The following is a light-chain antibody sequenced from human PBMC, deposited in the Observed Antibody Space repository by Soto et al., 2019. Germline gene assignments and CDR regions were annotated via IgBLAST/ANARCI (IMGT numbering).Light chain of an antibody. CDR3: QQYINYFRT. V-gene: IGKV1-5*03. CDR2: KTS. Sequence: DILMTQSPSTLSASVGDRVTITCRASQSIGVWLAWYQQKPGTAPKLLIYKTSTLDSGVPLRFSGSGSGTEFTLTISSLQPDDFATYYCQQYINYFRTFGQGTKVEIK. CDR1: QSIGVW. J-gene: IGKJ1*01.